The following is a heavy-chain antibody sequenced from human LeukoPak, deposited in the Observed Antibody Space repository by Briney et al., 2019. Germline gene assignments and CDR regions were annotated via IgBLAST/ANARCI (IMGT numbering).Heavy chain of an antibody. CDR2: INHSGST. D-gene: IGHD2-2*02. J-gene: IGHJ5*02. Sequence: SETLSLTCGVYGGSFSGYWSWIRQPPGKGLEWIGEINHSGSTNYNPSLKSRVTISVDTSKNQFSLKLSSVTAADTAVYYCARVRGYCSSTRCYREGWNYVENWFDPWGQGTLVTVSS. CDR1: GGSFSGY. V-gene: IGHV4-34*01. CDR3: ARVRGYCSSTRCYREGWNYVENWFDP.